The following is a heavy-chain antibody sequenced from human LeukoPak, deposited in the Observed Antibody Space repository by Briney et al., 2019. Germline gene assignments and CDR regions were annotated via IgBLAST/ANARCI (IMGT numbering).Heavy chain of an antibody. Sequence: PSETLSLTCTVSGGSISTSYWSWLRQSPGKGLEWIGYIYYSGSTNYKPSLKSRVTISVDTSKNQFSLKLSSVTAADTAVYYCARGGYYGSGNDFRFDPWGQGTLVTVSS. J-gene: IGHJ5*02. CDR2: IYYSGST. V-gene: IGHV4-59*01. D-gene: IGHD3-10*01. CDR1: GGSISTSY. CDR3: ARGGYYGSGNDFRFDP.